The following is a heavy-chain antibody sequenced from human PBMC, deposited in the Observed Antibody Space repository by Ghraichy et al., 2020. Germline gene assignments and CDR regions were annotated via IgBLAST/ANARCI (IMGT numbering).Heavy chain of an antibody. V-gene: IGHV4-39*07. D-gene: IGHD3-3*01. CDR2: IYYSGST. CDR3: ARDSPYYDFWSGYYTGYNWFDP. J-gene: IGHJ5*02. Sequence: SETLSLTCTVSGGSISSSSYYWGWIRQPPGKGLEWIGSIYYSGSTYYNPSLKSRVTISVDTSKNQFSLKLSSVTAADTAVYYCARDSPYYDFWSGYYTGYNWFDPWGQGTLVTVSS. CDR1: GGSISSSSYY.